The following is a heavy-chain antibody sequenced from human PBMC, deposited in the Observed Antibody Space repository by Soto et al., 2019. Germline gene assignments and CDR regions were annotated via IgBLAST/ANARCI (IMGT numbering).Heavy chain of an antibody. Sequence: QVQLVQSGAEVKKPGSSVKVSCKASGGTFSSYTISWVRQAPGQGLEWMGRIIPILGIANYAQKFQGRVTITADKSTRTAYMELSSLRSEDTAVYYCARDPFHYYGSGRPNWFDPWGQGTLVTVSS. CDR2: IIPILGIA. J-gene: IGHJ5*02. V-gene: IGHV1-69*08. D-gene: IGHD3-10*01. CDR3: ARDPFHYYGSGRPNWFDP. CDR1: GGTFSSYT.